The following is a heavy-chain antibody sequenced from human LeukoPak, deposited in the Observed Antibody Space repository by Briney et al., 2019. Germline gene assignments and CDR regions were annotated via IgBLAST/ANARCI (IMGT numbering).Heavy chain of an antibody. J-gene: IGHJ4*02. CDR3: ATQRRGYSYGRFDY. Sequence: SETLSLTCAVYGGSFSGYYWSWIRQPPGKGLEWIGEINHSGSTNYSPSLKSRVTISVDTSKNQFSLKLSSVTAADTAVYYCATQRRGYSYGRFDYWGQGTLVTVSS. D-gene: IGHD5-18*01. CDR1: GGSFSGYY. CDR2: INHSGST. V-gene: IGHV4-34*01.